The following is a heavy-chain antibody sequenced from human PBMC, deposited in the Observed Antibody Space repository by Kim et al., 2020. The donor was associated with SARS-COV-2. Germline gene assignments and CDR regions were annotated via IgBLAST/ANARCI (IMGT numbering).Heavy chain of an antibody. D-gene: IGHD6-19*01. J-gene: IGHJ4*02. Sequence: GGSLRLSCAASGFTFSSYGMHWVRQAPGKGLEWVAVISYDGSNKYYADSVKGRFTISRDNSKNTLYLQMNSLRAEDTAVYYCAKGGTYSSGWLFDYWGQGTLVTVSS. CDR1: GFTFSSYG. CDR2: ISYDGSNK. V-gene: IGHV3-30*18. CDR3: AKGGTYSSGWLFDY.